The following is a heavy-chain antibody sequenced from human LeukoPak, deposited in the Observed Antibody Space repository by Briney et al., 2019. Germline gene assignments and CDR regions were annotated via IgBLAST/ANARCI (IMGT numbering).Heavy chain of an antibody. CDR3: ARYSDTGYSSSWYSTPFDY. J-gene: IGHJ4*02. CDR2: ISSSSSYI. Sequence: GGSLRLSCAASGFTFRSYSMKWVRQATGKGLEWVSSISSSSSYIYYADSVKGRFTISRDNAKNLLYLQMNSLRAEDTAVYYCARYSDTGYSSSWYSTPFDYWGQGTLVTVSS. D-gene: IGHD6-13*01. V-gene: IGHV3-21*06. CDR1: GFTFRSYS.